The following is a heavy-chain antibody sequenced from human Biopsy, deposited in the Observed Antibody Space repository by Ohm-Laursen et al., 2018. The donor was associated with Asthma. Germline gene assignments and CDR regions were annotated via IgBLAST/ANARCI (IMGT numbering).Heavy chain of an antibody. CDR3: ARDGPELPTELDY. J-gene: IGHJ4*02. CDR1: GFTFSNYG. CDR2: ISFDGSNK. Sequence: SLRLSCSASGFTFSNYGMHWVRQAPGKGLDWVAVISFDGSNKNYTDSVKGRFAISRDNAKNSLYLQMNSLRAEDTAVYYCARDGPELPTELDYWGPGTLVTVSS. D-gene: IGHD1-14*01. V-gene: IGHV3-30*03.